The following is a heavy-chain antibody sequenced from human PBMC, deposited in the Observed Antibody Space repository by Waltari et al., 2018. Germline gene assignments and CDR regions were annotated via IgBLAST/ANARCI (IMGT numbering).Heavy chain of an antibody. CDR2: INQGGRT. CDR3: ARKSGWYSRGNQRPSGGFFDS. Sequence: QVQLQQWGAGLLKPSETLSLTCAVYGGSFSAYYWNWIRQSPGKGLEWIGEINQGGRTCYNPSLRSGVFISVDVSKNQFSLRMNAVTAADTAVYYCARKSGWYSRGNQRPSGGFFDSWGQGGLVTVSS. V-gene: IGHV4-34*02. J-gene: IGHJ4*02. CDR1: GGSFSAYY. D-gene: IGHD6-13*01.